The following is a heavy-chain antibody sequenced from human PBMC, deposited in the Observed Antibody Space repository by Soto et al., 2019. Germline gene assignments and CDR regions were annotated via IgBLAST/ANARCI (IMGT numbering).Heavy chain of an antibody. CDR1: GGNFIDYA. CDR2: IIPIIATA. Sequence: QVQLVQSGAEVKKPGSSVRVSCEASGGNFIDYAFSWVRQAPGQGLEWMGGIIPIIATADYAQKFQGRVTITADESTRTAYMEVTSLTSEDTAVYFCARSPRNYYALGSYSYFRHWGQGTLVTVSS. D-gene: IGHD3-10*01. J-gene: IGHJ1*01. V-gene: IGHV1-69*01. CDR3: ARSPRNYYALGSYSYFRH.